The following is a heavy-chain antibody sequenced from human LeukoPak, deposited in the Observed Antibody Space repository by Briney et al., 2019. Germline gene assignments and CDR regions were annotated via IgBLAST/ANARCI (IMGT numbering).Heavy chain of an antibody. D-gene: IGHD4-23*01. CDR3: AKDQYGGNPQYYFDY. CDR2: ITGSGGST. V-gene: IGHV3-23*01. Sequence: PGGSLRLSCAASGFTFSSNTMSWVRQAPGKGLEWVSAITGSGGSTYYADSVKGRFTISRDNSKNTLYLQMNSLRAEDTAVYYCAKDQYGGNPQYYFDYWGQGTLVTVSS. J-gene: IGHJ4*02. CDR1: GFTFSSNT.